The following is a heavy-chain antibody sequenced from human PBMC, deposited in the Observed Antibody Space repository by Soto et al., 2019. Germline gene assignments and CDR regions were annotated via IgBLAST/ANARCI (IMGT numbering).Heavy chain of an antibody. D-gene: IGHD3-10*01. CDR1: GGSFSGYY. V-gene: IGHV4-34*01. J-gene: IGHJ4*02. CDR3: ARDYGSGSYSRLFDY. CDR2: INHSGST. Sequence: PSETLSHTCAVYGGSFSGYYWSWIRQPPGKGLEWIGEINHSGSTNYNPSLKSRVTISVDTSKNQFSLKLSSVTAADTAVYYCARDYGSGSYSRLFDYWGQGTLVTVSS.